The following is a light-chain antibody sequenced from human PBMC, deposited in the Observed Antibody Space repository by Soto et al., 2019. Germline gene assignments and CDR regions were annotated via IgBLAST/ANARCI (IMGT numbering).Light chain of an antibody. J-gene: IGKJ3*01. CDR1: QSVSCS. CDR2: DAS. CDR3: QQRSNWPPIT. V-gene: IGKV3-11*01. Sequence: EIVLTQSPATPSLSPGERATLSCRASQSVSCSLAWYQQKPGQAPRLLSYDASTRATGIPFRFSGSGSRTDFTLTIFCLEPEDFAVYYCQQRSNWPPITFCPGTKVDIK.